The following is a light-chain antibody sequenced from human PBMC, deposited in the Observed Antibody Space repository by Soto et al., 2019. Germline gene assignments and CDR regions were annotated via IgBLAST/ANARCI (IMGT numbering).Light chain of an antibody. CDR3: QQCSDWPRT. CDR1: QSVSSSY. J-gene: IGKJ1*01. CDR2: GAS. V-gene: IGKV3-20*01. Sequence: EIVLTQSPGTLSLSPGERATLSCRASQSVSSSYLAWYQQKPGQAPRLLIYGASTRATGIPDRFSGSGSGTEFTLTISSLQSEDFAVYYCQQCSDWPRTFGQGTKVDIK.